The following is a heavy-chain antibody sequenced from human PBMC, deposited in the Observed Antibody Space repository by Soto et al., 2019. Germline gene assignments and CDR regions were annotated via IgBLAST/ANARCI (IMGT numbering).Heavy chain of an antibody. CDR1: GGSISSGDYY. CDR2: IYYSGST. D-gene: IGHD2-2*01. CDR3: ARAPRYCSSTSCYLPDT. Sequence: PSEALSLTCTVSGGSISSGDYYWSWIRQPPGKGLEWVGYIYYSGSTYYNPSLKSRVTISVDTSKNQFSLKLSSVTAADTAVYYCARAPRYCSSTSCYLPDTWGPGTLVTVSS. J-gene: IGHJ5*02. V-gene: IGHV4-30-4*01.